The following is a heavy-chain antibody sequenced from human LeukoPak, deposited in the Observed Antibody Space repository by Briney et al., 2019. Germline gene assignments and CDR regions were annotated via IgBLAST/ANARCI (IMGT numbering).Heavy chain of an antibody. D-gene: IGHD3-22*01. V-gene: IGHV3-33*01. CDR3: ARVGQSTVYYDSSGYYSPQNYGMDV. CDR2: IWYDGSNK. Sequence: GRSLRLSCAASGFTFSSYGMHWVRQALGKGLEWVAVIWYDGSNKYYADSVKGRFTISRDNSKNTLYLQMNSLRAEDTAVYYCARVGQSTVYYDSSGYYSPQNYGMDVWGQGTTVTVSS. J-gene: IGHJ6*02. CDR1: GFTFSSYG.